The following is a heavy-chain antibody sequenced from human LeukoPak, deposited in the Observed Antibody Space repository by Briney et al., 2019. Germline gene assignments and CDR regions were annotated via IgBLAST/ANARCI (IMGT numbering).Heavy chain of an antibody. D-gene: IGHD3-10*01. J-gene: IGHJ4*02. V-gene: IGHV3-30*02. Sequence: PGGSLRLSCAASGFSFSTYGMHWVRQAPGKGLEWVALIWYDGSNKYYADSVKGRFTISRDNSQNTVYLQMNSLTSHDTSLYYCARGYYHDSGTGLAYFDYWGQGTLVTVSS. CDR3: ARGYYHDSGTGLAYFDY. CDR2: IWYDGSNK. CDR1: GFSFSTYG.